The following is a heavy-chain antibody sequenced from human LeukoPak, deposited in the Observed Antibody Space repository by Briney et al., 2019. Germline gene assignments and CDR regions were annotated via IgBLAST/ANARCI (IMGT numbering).Heavy chain of an antibody. J-gene: IGHJ3*02. Sequence: GGSLRLSCAASGFTFSGYGMSWVRQAPGKGLEWVSVIYSGGSTYYADSVKGRFTISRDNAKNSLYLQMNSLRAEDTALYYCARYRFVVGATDSFDIWGQGTMVTVSS. CDR1: GFTFSGYG. D-gene: IGHD1-26*01. V-gene: IGHV3-66*01. CDR3: ARYRFVVGATDSFDI. CDR2: IYSGGST.